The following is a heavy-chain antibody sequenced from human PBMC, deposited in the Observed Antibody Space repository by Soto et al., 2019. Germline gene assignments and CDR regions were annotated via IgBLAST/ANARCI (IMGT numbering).Heavy chain of an antibody. J-gene: IGHJ4*02. CDR2: ISYDGSNK. CDR3: AKDTGEMATTGTFDY. CDR1: GFTFSSYG. Sequence: QVQLVESGGGVVQPGRSLRLSCAASGFTFSSYGMHWVRQAPGKGLEWVAVISYDGSNKYYADSVKGRFTISRDNSKNTLYLQMNSLTAEDTAVYYCAKDTGEMATTGTFDYWGQGTLVTVSS. D-gene: IGHD5-12*01. V-gene: IGHV3-30*18.